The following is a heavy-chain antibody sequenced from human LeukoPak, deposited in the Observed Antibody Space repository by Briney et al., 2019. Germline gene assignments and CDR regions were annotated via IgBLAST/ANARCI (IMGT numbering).Heavy chain of an antibody. CDR3: AKVYNWNDDDDPTGPNVDY. V-gene: IGHV3-30*18. J-gene: IGHJ4*02. CDR2: ISYDGSNK. D-gene: IGHD1-20*01. CDR1: GFTFSSYG. Sequence: GGSLRLSCAASGFTFSSYGMHWVRQAPDKGLEWVAVISYDGSNKYYADSVKGRFTISRDNSKNTLYLQMNSLRAEDTAVYYCAKVYNWNDDDDPTGPNVDYWGQGTLVTVSS.